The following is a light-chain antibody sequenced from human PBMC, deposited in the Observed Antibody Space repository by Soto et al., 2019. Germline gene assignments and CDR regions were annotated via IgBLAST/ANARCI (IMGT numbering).Light chain of an antibody. CDR1: SSDVGGYNY. J-gene: IGLJ1*01. CDR3: CSYAGSYTRV. Sequence: QSVLTQPPSASGSPGQSVTISCTGTSSDVGGYNYVSWYQQHPGKAPKLIISEVSKRPSGVPDRFSGSKSDNTASLTISGLPDEDEADYYCCSYAGSYTRVFGPGTKLTVL. CDR2: EVS. V-gene: IGLV2-11*01.